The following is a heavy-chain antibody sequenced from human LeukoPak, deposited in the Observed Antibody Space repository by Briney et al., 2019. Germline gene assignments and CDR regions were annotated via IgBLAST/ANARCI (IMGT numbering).Heavy chain of an antibody. J-gene: IGHJ4*02. V-gene: IGHV1-2*02. CDR1: GYTFRDYY. D-gene: IGHD3-22*01. Sequence: ASVKVSCKASGYTFRDYYIHWVRQAPGQGLEWMGWIYPYNGETKIAQKFQGGVTTSSDTSISTAYMDLTRLTSDDTAVIYCARVRRYYDPSSPADYWGQGTLVTVSS. CDR3: ARVRRYYDPSSPADY. CDR2: IYPYNGET.